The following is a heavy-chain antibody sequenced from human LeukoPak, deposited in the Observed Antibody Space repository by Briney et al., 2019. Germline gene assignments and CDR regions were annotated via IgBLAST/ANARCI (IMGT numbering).Heavy chain of an antibody. Sequence: GASVKVSCKASGYTFTSYGISWVRQAPGQGLEWMGWISAYNGNTNYAQKLQGRVTMTTDTSTSTAYMELSSLRSEDTAVYYCARGGLSFPRNYYDSSGCDYWGQGTLVTVSS. D-gene: IGHD3-22*01. V-gene: IGHV1-18*01. CDR3: ARGGLSFPRNYYDSSGCDY. J-gene: IGHJ4*02. CDR1: GYTFTSYG. CDR2: ISAYNGNT.